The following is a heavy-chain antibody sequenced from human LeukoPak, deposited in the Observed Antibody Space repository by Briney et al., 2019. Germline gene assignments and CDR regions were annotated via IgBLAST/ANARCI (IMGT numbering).Heavy chain of an antibody. Sequence: SETLSLTCTVSGDSIISRTFFWGWLRQSPGKGLELIGSIYYNVSTYHNSGNTYYNTSLKSRLTMSVETSKSQFGLRVSSVTAADTAIYYCARHSVVVSAHFDYWGQGNPVTVSS. J-gene: IGHJ4*02. D-gene: IGHD2-21*02. CDR3: ARHSVVVSAHFDY. CDR1: GDSIISRTFF. V-gene: IGHV4-39*01. CDR2: IYYNVSTYHNSGNT.